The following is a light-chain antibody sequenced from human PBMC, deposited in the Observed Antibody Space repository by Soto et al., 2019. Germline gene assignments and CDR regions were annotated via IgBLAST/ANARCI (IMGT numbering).Light chain of an antibody. CDR1: ESLLHRNGNTL. V-gene: IGKV1-39*01. CDR3: QHNYAYPWT. J-gene: IGKJ1*01. CDR2: AAS. Sequence: TQSTVSLTVTPGEPASISCTSSESLLHRNGNTLLDWYQQKPGTAPKVLIYAASRLQSGVPSRFSGRGSGTDFTLTISSLQPEDFGTYFCQHNYAYPWTFGQGTKVDI.